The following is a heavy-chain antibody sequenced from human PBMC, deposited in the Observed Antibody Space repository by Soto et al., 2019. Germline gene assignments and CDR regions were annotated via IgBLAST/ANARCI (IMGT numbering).Heavy chain of an antibody. Sequence: SETLSLTCTVSGGSISGGVHSWSWIRQPPGKGLEWIGHIFDSGSTYYNPSLKSRLTISVDTSKNQFSLRLSSVTAADTAVYYCARDTDSGSYSDWFDPWGQGTLVTVSS. V-gene: IGHV4-30-4*01. J-gene: IGHJ5*02. CDR3: ARDTDSGSYSDWFDP. CDR1: GGSISGGVHS. CDR2: IFDSGST. D-gene: IGHD1-26*01.